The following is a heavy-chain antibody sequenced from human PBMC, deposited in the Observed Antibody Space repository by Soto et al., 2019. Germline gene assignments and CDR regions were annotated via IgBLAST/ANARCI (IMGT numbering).Heavy chain of an antibody. V-gene: IGHV3-66*01. D-gene: IGHD3-10*01. CDR2: IYSGGST. CDR1: GFTVSSNY. J-gene: IGHJ6*02. Sequence: GGSLRLSCAASGFTVSSNYMSWVRQAPGKGLEWVSVIYSGGSTYYADSVKGRFTISRDNSKNTLYLQMNSLRAEDTAVYYCAREGYYGSGDYYYGMDVWGQGTTVTVSS. CDR3: AREGYYGSGDYYYGMDV.